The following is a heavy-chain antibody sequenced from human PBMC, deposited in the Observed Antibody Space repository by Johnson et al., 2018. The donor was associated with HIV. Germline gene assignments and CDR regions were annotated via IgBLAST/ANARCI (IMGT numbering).Heavy chain of an antibody. CDR3: AGGPLVGATSFGYDFAFDI. CDR2: ISFDGSKK. Sequence: QVQLVESGGGVVQPGRSLRLSCAASGFTFSSFPIHWVRQAPGKGLEWVAVISFDGSKKYYGDSVKGRFTVSRDNSKSTLYLQMSSLRAEDTAIYYCAGGPLVGATSFGYDFAFDIWGLGTMVTVSS. J-gene: IGHJ3*02. CDR1: GFTFSSFP. V-gene: IGHV3-30*04. D-gene: IGHD1-26*01.